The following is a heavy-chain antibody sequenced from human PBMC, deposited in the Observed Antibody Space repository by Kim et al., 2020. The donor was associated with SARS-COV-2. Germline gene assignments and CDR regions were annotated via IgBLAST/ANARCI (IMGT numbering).Heavy chain of an antibody. J-gene: IGHJ5*02. CDR1: GGSISSSSYY. Sequence: SETLSLTCTVSGGSISSSSYYWGWIRQPPGKGLEWIGSIYYSGSTYYNPSLKSRVTISVDTSNNQFSLKLSSVTAADTAVYYCARSQWLVSAGWFDPWGQGTLVTVSS. CDR3: ARSQWLVSAGWFDP. D-gene: IGHD6-19*01. V-gene: IGHV4-39*01. CDR2: IYYSGST.